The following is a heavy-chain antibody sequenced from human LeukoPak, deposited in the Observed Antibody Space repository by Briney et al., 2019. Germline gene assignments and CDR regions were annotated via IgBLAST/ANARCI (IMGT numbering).Heavy chain of an antibody. J-gene: IGHJ3*02. V-gene: IGHV4-31*03. CDR1: GGSNSSGCYF. Sequence: PSETLSLMRTFSGGSNSSGCYFWSWIPQHPGKGLEWIGYIYYSGSTYYNPSLKCRVTISVDTSKNQFSLTLSSVTAADTPVYYCARDSGPGAFDIWGQPTIASVCS. CDR3: ARDSGPGAFDI. CDR2: IYYSGST. D-gene: IGHD3-10*01.